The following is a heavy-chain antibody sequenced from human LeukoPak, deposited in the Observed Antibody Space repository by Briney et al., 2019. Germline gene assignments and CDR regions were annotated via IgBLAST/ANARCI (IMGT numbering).Heavy chain of an antibody. CDR3: ARNPGGSSGWYVIYFDY. CDR1: GYTFTDYY. V-gene: IGHV1-2*02. Sequence: ASVKVSCKASGYTFTDYYMHWVRQAPGQGLEWMGWINPNSGGTNYAQKFQGRVTMTRDTSISTAYMELSRLRSEDTAVYYCARNPGGSSGWYVIYFDYWGQGTLVTVSS. D-gene: IGHD6-19*01. J-gene: IGHJ4*02. CDR2: INPNSGGT.